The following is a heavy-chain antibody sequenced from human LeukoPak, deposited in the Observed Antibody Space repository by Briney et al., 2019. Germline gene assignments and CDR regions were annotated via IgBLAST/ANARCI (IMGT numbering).Heavy chain of an antibody. D-gene: IGHD2-2*01. V-gene: IGHV3-15*01. CDR2: IKSKTDGGTT. J-gene: IGHJ6*02. CDR3: RGSSSIVARSNYGMDV. Sequence: KPGGSLRLSCAASGFTFSNAWMSWVRQAPGKGLEWVGRIKSKTDGGTTDYAAPVKGRFTISRDNSKNTLYLQMNSLRAEDTAVYYCRGSSSIVARSNYGMDVWGQGTTVTVSS. CDR1: GFTFSNAW.